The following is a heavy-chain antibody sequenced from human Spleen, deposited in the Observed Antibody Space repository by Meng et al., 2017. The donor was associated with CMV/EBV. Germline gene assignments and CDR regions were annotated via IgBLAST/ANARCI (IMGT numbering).Heavy chain of an antibody. J-gene: IGHJ6*02. CDR1: GYSLRELS. CDR2: FNPENGKT. D-gene: IGHD3-16*01. Sequence: VSGYSLRELSRHWVRQAPGKGLEWMGGFNPENGKTSYAQKFQGRFTMTEDTSTDTAYMELSSLRSEDTAVYYCATDRFRYYYAMDVWGQGTTVTVSS. V-gene: IGHV1-24*01. CDR3: ATDRFRYYYAMDV.